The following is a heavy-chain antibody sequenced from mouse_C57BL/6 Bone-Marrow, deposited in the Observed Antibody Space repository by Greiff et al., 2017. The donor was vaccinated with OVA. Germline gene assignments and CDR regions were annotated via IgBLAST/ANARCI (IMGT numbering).Heavy chain of an antibody. Sequence: VQLQQSGAELVRPGASVKLSCTASGFNIKDDYMHWVKQRPEQGLEWIGWIDPENGDTAYASKFQGKATITADTSSNTAYLQLSSLTSEDTAVYYCTPIYYDYNFDYWGQGTTLTVSS. J-gene: IGHJ2*01. V-gene: IGHV14-4*01. CDR2: IDPENGDT. D-gene: IGHD2-4*01. CDR1: GFNIKDDY. CDR3: TPIYYDYNFDY.